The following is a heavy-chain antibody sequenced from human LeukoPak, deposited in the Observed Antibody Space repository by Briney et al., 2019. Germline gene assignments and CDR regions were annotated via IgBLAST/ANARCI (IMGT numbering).Heavy chain of an antibody. CDR3: AKQRMSYSSFFDY. V-gene: IGHV3-23*01. D-gene: IGHD6-19*01. Sequence: GGSLRLSCTASGFTFNNFAMSWVRQAPGKGLEWVSAMSGSGDSSYYADSVKGRFTISRDNSKNTLFLQMNSLRAADTAIYYCAKQRMSYSSFFDYWGQGTLVTVSS. CDR2: MSGSGDSS. J-gene: IGHJ4*02. CDR1: GFTFNNFA.